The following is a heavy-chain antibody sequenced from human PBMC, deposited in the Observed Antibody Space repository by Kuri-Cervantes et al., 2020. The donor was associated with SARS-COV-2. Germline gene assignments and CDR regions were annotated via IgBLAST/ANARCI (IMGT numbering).Heavy chain of an antibody. D-gene: IGHD6-19*01. J-gene: IGHJ5*02. CDR2: INTIFGTA. CDR1: GCTFSSYA. CDR3: ARDAGHWLGDNWFDP. Sequence: SVKVSCKASGCTFSSYAISWVRQAPGQGLEWMGGINTIFGTANYAQKFQGRVTITTDESTSTAYMELSSLRSEDTAVSYCARDAGHWLGDNWFDPWGQGTLVTVSS. V-gene: IGHV1-69*05.